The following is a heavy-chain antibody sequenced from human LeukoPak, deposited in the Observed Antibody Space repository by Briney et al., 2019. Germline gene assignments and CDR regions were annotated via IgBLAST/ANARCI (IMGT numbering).Heavy chain of an antibody. Sequence: SVKVSCKASGGTFSSYTISWVRQAPGQGLGWMGRIIPILGIANYAQKFQGRVTITADKSTSTAYMELSSLRSEDTAVYYCASNVGATRGINYYYMDVWGKGTTVTVSS. D-gene: IGHD1-26*01. CDR1: GGTFSSYT. CDR3: ASNVGATRGINYYYMDV. CDR2: IIPILGIA. V-gene: IGHV1-69*02. J-gene: IGHJ6*03.